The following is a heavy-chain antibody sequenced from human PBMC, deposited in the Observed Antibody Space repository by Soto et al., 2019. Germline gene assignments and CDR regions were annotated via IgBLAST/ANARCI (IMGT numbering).Heavy chain of an antibody. J-gene: IGHJ3*02. D-gene: IGHD5-18*01. CDR2: IYYIGTT. CDR3: ARSGSKYGANAFDI. V-gene: IGHV4-59*01. CDR1: GGSISGYY. Sequence: SETLSLTCTVSGGSISGYYWNWIRQPPGKGLEYIGHIYYIGTTNYNPSLKSRATISVDTSKNQFSLKLTSVAAADTAVYFCARSGSKYGANAFDIWDQGTMVTVSS.